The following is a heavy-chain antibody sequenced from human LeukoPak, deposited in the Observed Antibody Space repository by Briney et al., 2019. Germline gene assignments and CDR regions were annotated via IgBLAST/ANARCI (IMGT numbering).Heavy chain of an antibody. J-gene: IGHJ4*02. V-gene: IGHV3-20*04. CDR2: INWNGGST. CDR3: ARDLGSGWYFPYDY. CDR1: GFTFDDHG. D-gene: IGHD6-19*01. Sequence: GGSLRLSCAASGFTFDDHGMSWVRQAPGKGLEWVSGINWNGGSTGYADSVKGRFTISRDNAKNSLYLQMNSLRAEDTAFYYCARDLGSGWYFPYDYWGQGTLVTVSS.